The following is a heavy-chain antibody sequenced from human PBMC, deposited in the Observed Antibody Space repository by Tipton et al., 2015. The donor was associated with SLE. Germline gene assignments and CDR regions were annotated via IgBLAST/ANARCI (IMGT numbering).Heavy chain of an antibody. CDR3: ARAEYSSSWYLPYNAFDN. CDR1: GFTFSSYA. CDR2: ISGSGGST. V-gene: IGHV3-23*01. D-gene: IGHD6-13*01. Sequence: SLRLSCAASGFTFSSYAMSWVRQAPGKGLEWVSAISGSGGSTYYADSVKGRFTISRDNSKNALYLQMNSLRAEDTAMYYCARAEYSSSWYLPYNAFDNWGQGTMVTVSS. J-gene: IGHJ3*02.